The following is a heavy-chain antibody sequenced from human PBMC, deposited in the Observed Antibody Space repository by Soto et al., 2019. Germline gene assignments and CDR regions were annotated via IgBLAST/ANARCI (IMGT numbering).Heavy chain of an antibody. D-gene: IGHD6-6*01. J-gene: IGHJ4*02. CDR2: ISSSSSTI. CDR1: GFTFSSNS. CDR3: ARVPPDIAARIFDY. V-gene: IGHV3-48*02. Sequence: GGSLRLACAASGFTFSSNSMNWVRQAPGKGLEWVSYISSSSSTIYYADSVKGRFTISRDNAKNSLYLQMNSLRDEDTAVYYCARVPPDIAARIFDYWGQGTLVTVSS.